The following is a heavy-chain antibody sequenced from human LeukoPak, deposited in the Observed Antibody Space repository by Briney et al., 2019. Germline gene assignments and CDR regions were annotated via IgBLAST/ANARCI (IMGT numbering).Heavy chain of an antibody. CDR2: ISGSGDRT. D-gene: IGHD2-21*02. CDR3: AKDCGGDCHYDSVY. Sequence: GGSLRLSCAASGFTFSSYAMHWVRQAPGKGLEWVSAISGSGDRTYYADSVKGRFTISRDDSKNTLSLQMNSLRAEDTAVYYCAKDCGGDCHYDSVYWGQGILVTVSS. V-gene: IGHV3-23*01. J-gene: IGHJ4*02. CDR1: GFTFSSYA.